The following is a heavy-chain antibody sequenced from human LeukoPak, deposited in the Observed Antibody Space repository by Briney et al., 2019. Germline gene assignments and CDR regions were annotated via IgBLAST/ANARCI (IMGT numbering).Heavy chain of an antibody. V-gene: IGHV3-74*01. J-gene: IGHJ4*02. D-gene: IGHD3-22*01. CDR1: GFIFSSHW. Sequence: GGSLRLSCAASGFIFSSHWMHWVRQVPGKGLVWVSRINSDGSSSSYADSVVGRFTISRDNAKNTLYLQMNSLRAEDTAVYYCARDLELVYYDSSGYDYWGQGTLVTVSS. CDR2: INSDGSSS. CDR3: ARDLELVYYDSSGYDY.